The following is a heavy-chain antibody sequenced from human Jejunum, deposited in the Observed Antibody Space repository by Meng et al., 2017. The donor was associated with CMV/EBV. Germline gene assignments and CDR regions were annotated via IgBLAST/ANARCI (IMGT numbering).Heavy chain of an antibody. CDR1: GFTFRNYP. D-gene: IGHD4-11*01. Sequence: SGFTFRNYPIRWVRQAPDKGLEWVAGISNDGDTTYLADSVKGRFSISRDNSKNTVYLQMNSLRGEDTAVYYCARENDYRNYFDSWGRGTLVTVSS. J-gene: IGHJ4*02. CDR2: ISNDGDTT. CDR3: ARENDYRNYFDS. V-gene: IGHV3-30-3*01.